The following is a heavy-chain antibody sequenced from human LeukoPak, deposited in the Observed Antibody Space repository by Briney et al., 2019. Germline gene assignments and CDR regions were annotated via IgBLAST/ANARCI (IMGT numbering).Heavy chain of an antibody. J-gene: IGHJ5*02. CDR2: IRYDGSNK. V-gene: IGHV3-30*02. CDR3: AKEGAATNWFDP. Sequence: PGGSVRLSCAASGFTFSSYGMHWVRQAPGKGLEWVAFIRYDGSNKYYADSVKGRFTISRDSSKNTLYLQMNSLRAEDTAVYYCAKEGAATNWFDPWGQGTLVTVSS. CDR1: GFTFSSYG. D-gene: IGHD2-15*01.